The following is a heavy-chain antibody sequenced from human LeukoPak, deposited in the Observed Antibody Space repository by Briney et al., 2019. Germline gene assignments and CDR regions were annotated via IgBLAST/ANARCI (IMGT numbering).Heavy chain of an antibody. V-gene: IGHV1-18*01. Sequence: ASVKVSCKASGYTFTSYGISWVRQAPGQGLEWMGWISAYNGNTNYAQKLQGRVTMTTDTSTSTAYMELRSLRSDDTAVYYCAREMPGYANYYYMDVWGKGTTVTVSS. D-gene: IGHD2-8*01. CDR1: GYTFTSYG. CDR3: AREMPGYANYYYMDV. J-gene: IGHJ6*03. CDR2: ISAYNGNT.